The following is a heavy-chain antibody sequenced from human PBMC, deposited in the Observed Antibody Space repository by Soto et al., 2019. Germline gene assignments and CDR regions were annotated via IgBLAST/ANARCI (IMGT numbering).Heavy chain of an antibody. CDR3: GRGRSGQIVVFY. V-gene: IGHV1-2*02. Sequence: GASVKVSCKGSGYTFTGHYIHWVRQAPQQGPEWMGEIGPDSGATRYAQKFRGRVTMTMDTSITTVYMELRNLSPDDTAVYYCGRGRSGQIVVFYWGQGTPVTVSS. CDR2: IGPDSGAT. D-gene: IGHD1-26*01. J-gene: IGHJ4*02. CDR1: GYTFTGHY.